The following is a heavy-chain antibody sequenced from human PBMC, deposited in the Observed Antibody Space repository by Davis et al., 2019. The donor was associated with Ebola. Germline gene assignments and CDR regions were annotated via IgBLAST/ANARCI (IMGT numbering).Heavy chain of an antibody. D-gene: IGHD5-12*01. CDR3: ARGWLRSAFDQ. Sequence: HSQTLSLTCAISGDSVSGSRGAWNWIRQSPSRGLEWLGRTYYSSKWYTDSTLSVKSRITISADTAKNQLSLHLDSVTPEDTAVYYCARGWLRSAFDQWGQGTLVTVSS. J-gene: IGHJ4*02. CDR2: TYYSSKWYT. CDR1: GDSVSGSRGA. V-gene: IGHV6-1*01.